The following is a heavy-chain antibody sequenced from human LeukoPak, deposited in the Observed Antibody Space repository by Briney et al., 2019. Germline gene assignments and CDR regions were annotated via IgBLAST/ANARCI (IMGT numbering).Heavy chain of an antibody. CDR1: GGSISSYY. D-gene: IGHD6-13*01. V-gene: IGHV4-59*12. CDR2: IYYSGAT. J-gene: IGHJ4*02. CDR3: ARVAESAPWADY. Sequence: SETLSLTCTVSGGSISSYYWSWIRQSPGMGLEWIGSIYYSGATVYNPSLKSRVIISADTSNDQFSLRLSSVTAADTAVYYCARVAESAPWADYWGQGTLVTVSS.